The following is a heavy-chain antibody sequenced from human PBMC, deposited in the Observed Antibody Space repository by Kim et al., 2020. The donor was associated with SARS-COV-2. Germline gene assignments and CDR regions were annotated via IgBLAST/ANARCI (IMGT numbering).Heavy chain of an antibody. CDR3: ARELSYSSGWSRRRVPYYFDY. CDR1: GFTFSSYS. D-gene: IGHD6-19*01. J-gene: IGHJ4*02. V-gene: IGHV3-48*02. CDR2: ISSSSSTI. Sequence: GGSLRLSCAASGFTFSSYSMNWVRQAPGKGLEWVSYISSSSSTIYYADSVKGRFTISRDNAKNSLYLQMNSLRDEDTAVYYCARELSYSSGWSRRRVPYYFDYWGQGTLVTVSS.